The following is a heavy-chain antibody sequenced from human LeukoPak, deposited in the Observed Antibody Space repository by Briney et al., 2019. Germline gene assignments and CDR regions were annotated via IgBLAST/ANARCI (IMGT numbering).Heavy chain of an antibody. CDR1: GYTFTDYY. Sequence: ASVKVSCKSSGYTFTDYYLHWVRQAPGQGPEWVGWINPDSGATNYAQKFQGRVTLTRDTSISTAYMELSRLKSDDTAVYYCAREGDVVADVNWFDPWGQGALVTVSS. D-gene: IGHD2-2*01. V-gene: IGHV1-2*02. CDR3: AREGDVVADVNWFDP. J-gene: IGHJ5*02. CDR2: INPDSGAT.